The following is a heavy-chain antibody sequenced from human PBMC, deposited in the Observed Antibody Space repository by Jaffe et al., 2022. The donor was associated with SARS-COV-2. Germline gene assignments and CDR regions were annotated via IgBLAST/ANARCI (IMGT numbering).Heavy chain of an antibody. CDR3: VSGSSVTAFVY. J-gene: IGHJ4*02. D-gene: IGHD2-21*02. Sequence: EVQLVESGGGLVQPGESLRLSCAASGFTFSSYWMHWVRQVPGEGLVWVSRINGDGSSTAYADSVKGRFAISRDSAKNTLYLQMNSLRAEDTAVYFCVSGSSVTAFVYWGRGTLVTVSS. V-gene: IGHV3-74*01. CDR1: GFTFSSYW. CDR2: INGDGSST.